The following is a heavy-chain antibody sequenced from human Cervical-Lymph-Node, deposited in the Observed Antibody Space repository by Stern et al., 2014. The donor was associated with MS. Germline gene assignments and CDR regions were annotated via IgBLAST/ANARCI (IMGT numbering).Heavy chain of an antibody. Sequence: QLVQSGNEVKQPGASVKVSCTASGYTFTSYGISWVRQVPGQGLEWMGWITTHNGNTDYAQKVQDRVTLTTDTSTNTAYMELRSLRSDDTAVYYCARSSSWYFDFWGQGTLVTVSS. CDR1: GYTFTSYG. CDR2: ITTHNGNT. CDR3: ARSSSWYFDF. D-gene: IGHD6-13*01. J-gene: IGHJ4*02. V-gene: IGHV1-18*01.